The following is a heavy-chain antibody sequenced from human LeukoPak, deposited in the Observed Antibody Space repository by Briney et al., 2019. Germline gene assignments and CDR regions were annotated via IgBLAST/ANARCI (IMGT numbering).Heavy chain of an antibody. CDR3: ARTRYPFDY. Sequence: SETLSLTCAVYGGSFSGYYWIWIRQPPGKGLEWIGEINHSGSTNYNPSLKSRVTISVDTSKNQFSLKLSSVTAADTAVYYCARTRYPFDYWGQGTLVTVSS. CDR1: GGSFSGYY. D-gene: IGHD1-14*01. V-gene: IGHV4-34*01. CDR2: INHSGST. J-gene: IGHJ4*02.